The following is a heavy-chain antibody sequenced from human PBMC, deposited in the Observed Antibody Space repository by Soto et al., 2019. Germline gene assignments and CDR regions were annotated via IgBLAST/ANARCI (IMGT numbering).Heavy chain of an antibody. CDR1: GFTFSGSA. Sequence: GGSLRLSCAAPGFTFSGSAMHWVRQASGKGLEWVGRIRSKANSYATAYAASVKGRFTISRDDSKNTAYLQMNSLKTEDTAVYYCTTDGTSDIVVVPAAIPVTSGMDVWGQGTTVTVSS. D-gene: IGHD2-2*02. CDR3: TTDGTSDIVVVPAAIPVTSGMDV. CDR2: IRSKANSYAT. J-gene: IGHJ6*02. V-gene: IGHV3-73*01.